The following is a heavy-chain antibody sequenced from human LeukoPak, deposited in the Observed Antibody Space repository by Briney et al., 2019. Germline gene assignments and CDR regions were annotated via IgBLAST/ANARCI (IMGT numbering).Heavy chain of an antibody. V-gene: IGHV3-64D*09. CDR2: ITSSGDNT. J-gene: IGHJ4*02. CDR3: VKNQVGGTWDY. Sequence: PGESLKISCSASGFTFSTYSMHWVRQAPGKGLEYISAITSSGDNTYYADSVKGRFTISRDNSKNTLYLQMSSLRAEDTAMYYCVKNQVGGTWDYWGQGTLVTVSS. CDR1: GFTFSTYS. D-gene: IGHD1-26*01.